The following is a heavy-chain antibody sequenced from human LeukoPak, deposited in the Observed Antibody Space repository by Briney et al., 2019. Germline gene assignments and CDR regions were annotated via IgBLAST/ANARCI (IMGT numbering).Heavy chain of an antibody. Sequence: SVKVSCKASGGTFSSYAISWVRQAPGQGLEWMGRIIPILGIANYAQKFQGRVTITADKSPSTAYMELSSLRSEDTAVYYCARDLHSSSAWFDPWGQGTLVTVSS. CDR2: IIPILGIA. V-gene: IGHV1-69*04. CDR3: ARDLHSSSAWFDP. CDR1: GGTFSSYA. J-gene: IGHJ5*02. D-gene: IGHD6-6*01.